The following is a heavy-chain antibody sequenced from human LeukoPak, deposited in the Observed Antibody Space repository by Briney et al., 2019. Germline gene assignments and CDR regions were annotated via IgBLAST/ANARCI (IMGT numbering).Heavy chain of an antibody. V-gene: IGHV4-4*07. CDR1: GGSISSYY. CDR2: IYTSGST. Sequence: PSETLSLTCTVSGGSISSYYWSWIRQPAGKGLEWIGRIYTSGSTNYNPSLKSRVTMSVDTSKNQFSLKLSSVTAADTAVYYCAREITVDSYYYMDVWGKGTTVTVSS. CDR3: AREITVDSYYYMDV. J-gene: IGHJ6*03. D-gene: IGHD4-11*01.